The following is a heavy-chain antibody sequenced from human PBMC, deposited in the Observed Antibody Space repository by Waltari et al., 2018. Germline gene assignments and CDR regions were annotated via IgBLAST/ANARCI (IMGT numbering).Heavy chain of an antibody. CDR1: GGSIRRSSYY. D-gene: IGHD3-22*01. CDR2: IYYSDTT. CDR3: ARLDYDSSGYYLYYFDY. Sequence: QLQLQESGPGLVKPSETLSLTCTVSGGSIRRSSYYWGWIRQPPGKGLEWIGSIYYSDTTYYNPSLKSRVTISVDTSTNQFSLKLSSVTAADTAVYYCARLDYDSSGYYLYYFDYWGQGTLVTVSS. J-gene: IGHJ4*02. V-gene: IGHV4-39*01.